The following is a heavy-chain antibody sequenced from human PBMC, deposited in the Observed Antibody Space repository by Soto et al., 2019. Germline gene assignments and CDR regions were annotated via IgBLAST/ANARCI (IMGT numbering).Heavy chain of an antibody. Sequence: PSETLSLNRSVCDGSISSYYWSWIRQPPGKGLEWIGSIYYSGSTYYNPSLKSRVTISVDTSKNQFSLKLSSVTAADTAVYYCARGSLRYFDWAHFDYWGQGTLVTVSS. CDR2: IYYSGST. J-gene: IGHJ4*02. CDR3: ARGSLRYFDWAHFDY. CDR1: DGSISSYY. D-gene: IGHD3-9*01. V-gene: IGHV4-39*01.